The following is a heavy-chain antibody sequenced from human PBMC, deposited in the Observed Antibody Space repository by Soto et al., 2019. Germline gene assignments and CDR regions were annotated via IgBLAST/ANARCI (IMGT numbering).Heavy chain of an antibody. D-gene: IGHD2-2*01. CDR3: AKDGRDQLLCYFDH. J-gene: IGHJ4*03. CDR1: GFPFSTSA. V-gene: IGHV3-23*01. Sequence: GGSLRLSCAASGFPFSTSAMSWVRQAPGKGLEWVSTTRTTDNTTYYAGSVMGRFTVSRDNSKNTLYLQMSSLRADDTAMYYCAKDGRDQLLCYFDHWGQGVRVTVSS. CDR2: TRTTDNTT.